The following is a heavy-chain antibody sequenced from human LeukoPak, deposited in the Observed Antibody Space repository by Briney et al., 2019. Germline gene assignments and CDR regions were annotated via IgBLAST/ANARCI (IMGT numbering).Heavy chain of an antibody. CDR2: IGGSDNIV. D-gene: IGHD6-19*01. Sequence: GGSLRLSCAASGFTFSDYYMSWIRQAPGKGLEGGADIGGSDNIVSYGESVRGRFAISRDFATDSLYLQMDSLRAEDTAVYYCAREAVAGAFDLWGQGTLVTVSS. V-gene: IGHV3-11*01. CDR1: GFTFSDYY. CDR3: AREAVAGAFDL. J-gene: IGHJ5*02.